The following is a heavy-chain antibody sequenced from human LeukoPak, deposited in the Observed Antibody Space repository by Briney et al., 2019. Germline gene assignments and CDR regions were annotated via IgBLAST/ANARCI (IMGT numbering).Heavy chain of an antibody. V-gene: IGHV4-39*01. CDR3: ARREGYSFGYDY. D-gene: IGHD5-18*01. CDR1: GGSISISSYY. Sequence: PSETLSLTCTVSGGSISISSYYWGWIRQPPGKGLEWIGDIYYSGSTYYNPSLKSRVTMSVDTSKNHFSLKLSSVTAADTAVYYCARREGYSFGYDYWGQGTLVTVSP. J-gene: IGHJ4*02. CDR2: IYYSGST.